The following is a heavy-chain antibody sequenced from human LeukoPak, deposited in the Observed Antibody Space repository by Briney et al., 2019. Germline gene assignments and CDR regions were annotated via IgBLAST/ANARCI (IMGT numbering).Heavy chain of an antibody. V-gene: IGHV4-38-2*02. CDR3: ARESYYDFWSGRWEVDY. D-gene: IGHD3-3*01. CDR2: MYHSGST. Sequence: PSETLSLTCTVSNYSISTDYYWGWIRQPPGKGLEWIGTMYHSGSTYYNPSLKSRVTISVDTSKNQFSLKLSSVTAADTAVYYCARESYYDFWSGRWEVDYWGQGTLVTVSS. CDR1: NYSISTDYY. J-gene: IGHJ4*02.